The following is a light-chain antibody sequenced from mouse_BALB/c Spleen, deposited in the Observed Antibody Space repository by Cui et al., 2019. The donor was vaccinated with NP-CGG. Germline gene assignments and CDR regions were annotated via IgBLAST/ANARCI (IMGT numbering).Light chain of an antibody. Sequence: QAVVNQEAAPTTSPGAIVTLTCRSSTGAVTTNNYANWVQEKPDHLFTGLIGGTNNRAPGVPARFSGSLIGDKAALTITGAQTEDEAIYFCALWYSNHWVFGGGTKLTVL. CDR2: GTN. CDR1: TGAVTTNNY. CDR3: ALWYSNHWV. J-gene: IGLJ1*01. V-gene: IGLV1*01.